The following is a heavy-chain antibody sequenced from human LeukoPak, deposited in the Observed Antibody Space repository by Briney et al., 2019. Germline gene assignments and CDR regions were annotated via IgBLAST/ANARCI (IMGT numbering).Heavy chain of an antibody. V-gene: IGHV1-2*02. Sequence: ASVKVSCKASGYTFTGYYMHWVRQAPGQGLEWMGWINPNSGGTNYAQKFQGRVTMTRDTSISTAYMELSRLRSDDTAVYYCASAGAVNWGSATYYSDHWGQGTLVTVSS. CDR3: ASAGAVNWGSATYYSDH. CDR1: GYTFTGYY. CDR2: INPNSGGT. J-gene: IGHJ4*02. D-gene: IGHD7-27*01.